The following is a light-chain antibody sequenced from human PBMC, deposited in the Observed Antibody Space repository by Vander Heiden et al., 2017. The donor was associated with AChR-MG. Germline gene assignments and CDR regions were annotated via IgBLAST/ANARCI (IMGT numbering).Light chain of an antibody. V-gene: IGKV1-39*01. CDR1: QNIGSF. CDR3: QQTHTSPCT. Sequence: DIQMTQSPSTLSASVGDRVTITCRASQNIGSFLNWYQQKPGKAPKLLVYAASTLQSGVPSRFSGSGSGTDFILTISSLQPDDFATYFCQQTHTSPCTFAQRSTLDIK. CDR2: AAS. J-gene: IGKJ2*02.